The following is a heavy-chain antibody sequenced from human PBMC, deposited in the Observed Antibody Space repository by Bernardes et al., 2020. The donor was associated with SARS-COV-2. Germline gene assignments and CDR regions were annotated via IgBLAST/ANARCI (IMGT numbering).Heavy chain of an antibody. CDR2: INPNSGGT. CDR1: GYTFTGYY. V-gene: IGHV1-2*02. D-gene: IGHD1-26*01. Sequence: ASVKVSCKASGYTFTGYYMHWVRQAPGQGLEWMGWINPNSGGTNYAQKFQGRVTMTRDTSISTAYMELSRLRSDDTAVYYCARVGIRWELPIGWFDPWGQGTLVTVSS. J-gene: IGHJ5*02. CDR3: ARVGIRWELPIGWFDP.